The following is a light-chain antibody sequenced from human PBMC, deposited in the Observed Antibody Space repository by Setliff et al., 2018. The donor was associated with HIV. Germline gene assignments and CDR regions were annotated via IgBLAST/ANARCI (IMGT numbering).Light chain of an antibody. CDR2: LGS. Sequence: EIVMTQSPLSLPVTPGEPASISCRSSQSLLHSNGYNYLDWYLQKPGQSPQLLIYLGSNRASGVPDRFSGSGSGSYFTLKISRVEAEDVGVYYCMQALQTPRTFGQGTRLEIK. V-gene: IGKV2-28*01. CDR3: MQALQTPRT. J-gene: IGKJ5*01. CDR1: QSLLHSNGYNY.